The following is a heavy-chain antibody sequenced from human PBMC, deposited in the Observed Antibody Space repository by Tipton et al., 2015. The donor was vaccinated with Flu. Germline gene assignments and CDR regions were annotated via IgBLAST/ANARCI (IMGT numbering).Heavy chain of an antibody. J-gene: IGHJ4*02. CDR3: ARGSGYANTYFDS. D-gene: IGHD5-12*01. CDR2: IHYSGSP. Sequence: TLSLTCTVSGDSMRSDYFWAWIRQAPGKGLEWIGNIHYSGSPHYNPSLKSRVTISVDTSKNQFSLKLSSVTAADTAVYYCARGSGYANTYFDSWGRGTLVTVSS. V-gene: IGHV4-38-2*02. CDR1: GDSMRSDYF.